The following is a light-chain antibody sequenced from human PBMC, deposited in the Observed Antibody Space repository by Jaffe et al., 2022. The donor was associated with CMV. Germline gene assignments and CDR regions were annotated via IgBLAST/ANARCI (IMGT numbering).Light chain of an antibody. CDR3: QSYDSSLSGSRI. CDR2: RDT. V-gene: IGLV1-40*01. Sequence: QSVLTQPPSVSGAPGQRVTISCTGSSSNIGAGYHVHWYLQLPGRAPKLLIYRDTERPSGVPDRFSGSKSGTSASLAITGLQAEDEADYYCQSYDSSLSGSRIFGGGTKVTVL. CDR1: SSNIGAGYH. J-gene: IGLJ2*01.